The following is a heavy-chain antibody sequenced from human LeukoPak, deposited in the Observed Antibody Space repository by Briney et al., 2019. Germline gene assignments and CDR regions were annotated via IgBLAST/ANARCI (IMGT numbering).Heavy chain of an antibody. CDR2: IWYDGSNK. CDR1: GFTFSSYG. Sequence: PGRSLRLSCAASGFTFSSYGMHWVRQAPGKGLEWVAVIWYDGSNKYYADSVKGRFTISRDNSKNTLYLQMNSLRAEDMAVYYCAKVRYYYDSSGSSYYFDFWGQGTLVTVSS. V-gene: IGHV3-33*06. D-gene: IGHD3-22*01. CDR3: AKVRYYYDSSGSSYYFDF. J-gene: IGHJ4*02.